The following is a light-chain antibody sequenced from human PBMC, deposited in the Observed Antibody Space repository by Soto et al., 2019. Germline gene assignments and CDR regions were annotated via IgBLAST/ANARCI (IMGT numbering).Light chain of an antibody. Sequence: EIVLTQSPGSLSLSPGERATVSCRASQSVSSSYLAWYQQIPGQAPRLLIYGASSRATGIPDRFSGSGSGTDITLTISRLEPEDFAVYYGQQYGSSPGTFGQGTKVEIK. CDR3: QQYGSSPGT. CDR1: QSVSSSY. CDR2: GAS. V-gene: IGKV3-20*01. J-gene: IGKJ1*01.